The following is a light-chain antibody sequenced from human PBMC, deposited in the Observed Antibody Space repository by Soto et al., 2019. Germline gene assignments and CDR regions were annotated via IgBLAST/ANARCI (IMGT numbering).Light chain of an antibody. CDR2: EVS. V-gene: IGLV2-14*01. CDR3: CSYTTSSTLV. CDR1: SSDVGTYNH. J-gene: IGLJ1*01. Sequence: QSVLTQPASVSLSPGQSITISCTGTSSDVGTYNHVSWYQQHPGKAPQLIIYEVSNRPSGLSNRFSASKSGNTASLTISGLQAEDEADYYCCSYTTSSTLVFGTGTKVTVL.